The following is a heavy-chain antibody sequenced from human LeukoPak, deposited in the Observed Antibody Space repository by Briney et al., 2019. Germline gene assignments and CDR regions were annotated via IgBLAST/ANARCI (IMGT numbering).Heavy chain of an antibody. CDR1: GGSFSGYY. J-gene: IGHJ6*03. D-gene: IGHD4-17*01. CDR2: INHSGST. Sequence: SETLSLTCAVYGGSFSGYYWSWIRQPPGKGLKWIGEINHSGSTNYNPSLKSRVTISVDTSKNQFSLKLSSVTAADTAVYYCARGATVTTMDYYYYYMDVWGKGTTVTVSS. CDR3: ARGATVTTMDYYYYYMDV. V-gene: IGHV4-34*01.